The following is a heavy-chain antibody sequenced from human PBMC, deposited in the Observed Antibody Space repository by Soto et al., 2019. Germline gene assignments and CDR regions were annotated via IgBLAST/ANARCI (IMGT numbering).Heavy chain of an antibody. D-gene: IGHD3-10*01. CDR2: IYYSGST. CDR1: GGSISSYY. V-gene: IGHV4-59*01. Sequence: SETLYLTCTVSGGSISSYYWSWIRQPPGKGLEWFGYIYYSGSTNYNPSLRRRVTISVDTSKNQFSLKLSSVTAADTAVYYCARGLWFGESNWFDPWGQGTLVTVSS. CDR3: ARGLWFGESNWFDP. J-gene: IGHJ5*02.